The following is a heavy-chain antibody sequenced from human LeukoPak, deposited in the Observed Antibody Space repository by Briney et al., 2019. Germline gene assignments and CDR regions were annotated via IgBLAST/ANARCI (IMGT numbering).Heavy chain of an antibody. D-gene: IGHD3-3*01. CDR3: ARHTAASLYYDFWSGLGYYFDY. V-gene: IGHV5-51*01. Sequence: GESLKISCKGSGYRFTSYWIGWVRQMPGKGLEWMGIIYPGDSDTRYSPSFQGQVTISADKSISTAYLQWSSLKASDTAMYYCARHTAASLYYDFWSGLGYYFDYWGQGTLVTVSS. CDR2: IYPGDSDT. CDR1: GYRFTSYW. J-gene: IGHJ4*02.